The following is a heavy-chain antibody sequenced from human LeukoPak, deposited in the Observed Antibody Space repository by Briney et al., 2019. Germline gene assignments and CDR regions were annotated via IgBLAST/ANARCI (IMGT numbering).Heavy chain of an antibody. V-gene: IGHV1-58*02. CDR3: AAGGRSTTPAFDY. D-gene: IGHD2/OR15-2a*01. CDR2: IVVGSGNT. J-gene: IGHJ4*02. Sequence: SVTVSFKSSVFTFTSSAMQWVRQARGQRLEWIGWIVVGSGNTNYAQKFQERVTITRDMSTSTAYMELSSLRSEDTAVYYCAAGGRSTTPAFDYWGQGTLVTVSS. CDR1: VFTFTSSA.